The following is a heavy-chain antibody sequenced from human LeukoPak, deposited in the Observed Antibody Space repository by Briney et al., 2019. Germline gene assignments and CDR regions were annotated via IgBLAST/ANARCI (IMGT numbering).Heavy chain of an antibody. D-gene: IGHD6-19*01. J-gene: IGHJ6*02. CDR2: MNPNSGDT. V-gene: IGHV1-2*02. CDR1: GYTFTKYY. CDR3: AEGGIAVAGAHYYYGMDV. Sequence: ASVKVSCKTSGYTFTKYYMHWVRQAPGQGLEWMGWMNPNSGDTNYTQKFQGRVTMTRDTSINTAYMELSSLRSEDTAVYYCAEGGIAVAGAHYYYGMDVWGQGTTVTVSS.